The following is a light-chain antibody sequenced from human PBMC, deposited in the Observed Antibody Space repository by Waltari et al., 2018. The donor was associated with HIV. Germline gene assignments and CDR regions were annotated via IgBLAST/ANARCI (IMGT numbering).Light chain of an antibody. J-gene: IGKJ1*01. CDR2: AAS. CDR1: QSISSY. V-gene: IGKV1-39*01. Sequence: DIQMTQSPSSLSASVGDRVTITCRASQSISSYLIWSQQKVGKAPKLLIYAASRLQSGVPSRFSGSGSGTDFTLTISSLQPEDFATYDCQQSYSTLWTFGQGTKVEIK. CDR3: QQSYSTLWT.